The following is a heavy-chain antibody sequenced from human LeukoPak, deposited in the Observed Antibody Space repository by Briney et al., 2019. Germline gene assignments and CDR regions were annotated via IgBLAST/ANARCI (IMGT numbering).Heavy chain of an antibody. CDR2: ISAYNGST. J-gene: IGHJ6*03. D-gene: IGHD1-26*01. Sequence: ASVKVSCKASGYTFTSYGISWVRQAPGQGLEWMGWISAYNGSTNYAQKLQGRVTMTTDTSTSTAYMELRSLRSDDTAVYYCARVIGLSGSYYVWDDYYYYYMDVWGKGTTVTISS. CDR3: ARVIGLSGSYYVWDDYYYYYMDV. CDR1: GYTFTSYG. V-gene: IGHV1-18*01.